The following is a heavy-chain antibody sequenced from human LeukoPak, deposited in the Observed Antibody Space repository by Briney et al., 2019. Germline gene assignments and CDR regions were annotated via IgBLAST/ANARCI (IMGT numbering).Heavy chain of an antibody. CDR1: GYTFTSYD. CDR2: MNPNCGNT. V-gene: IGHV1-8*01. Sequence: ASVKVSCKASGYTFTSYDINWVRQATGQGLEWMGWMNPNCGNTGYAQKFQGRVTMTRNTSISTAYMELSSLRSEDTAVYYCARAHCSGGSCSFDYWGQGTLVTVSS. CDR3: ARAHCSGGSCSFDY. D-gene: IGHD2-15*01. J-gene: IGHJ4*02.